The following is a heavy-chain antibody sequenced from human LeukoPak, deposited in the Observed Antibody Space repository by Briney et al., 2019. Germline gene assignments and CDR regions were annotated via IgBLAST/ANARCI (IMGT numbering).Heavy chain of an antibody. D-gene: IGHD6-19*01. J-gene: IGHJ4*02. Sequence: GASVKVSCKASGYTFTDYYIHWVRQAPGQDFEWMGWINPKSGGTGYAQKFQGRVTMTRDPSLSTAYMELSRLRSDDTAVFYCARASTVAGNHRPFDYWGQGTLVAVSS. CDR1: GYTFTDYY. CDR3: ARASTVAGNHRPFDY. V-gene: IGHV1-2*02. CDR2: INPKSGGT.